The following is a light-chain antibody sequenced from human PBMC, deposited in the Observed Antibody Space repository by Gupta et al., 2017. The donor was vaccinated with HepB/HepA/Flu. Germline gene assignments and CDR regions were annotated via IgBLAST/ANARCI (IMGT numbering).Light chain of an antibody. CDR3: QQDDCSSST. Sequence: EIVLTQSPGTLSLSPGERATLSCRASQSVSTTYLAWYQQKPGQAPRLLIYGPSTRATGIPDRFSGSGSGTDFALTIDRLEPEDFAVYYCQQDDCSSSTFGQGTKMEI. CDR1: QSVSTTY. J-gene: IGKJ2*01. CDR2: GPS. V-gene: IGKV3-20*01.